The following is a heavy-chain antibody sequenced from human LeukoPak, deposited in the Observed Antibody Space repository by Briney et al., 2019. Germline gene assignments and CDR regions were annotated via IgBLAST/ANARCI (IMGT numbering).Heavy chain of an antibody. Sequence: SETLSLTCTVSGGSISSYYWSWIRQPPGKGLEWIGYIYYSGSTNYNPSLKSRVTISVDTSKNQFSLKLSSVTAADTAVYYCASPSLMSGEPSYFDFWGQGTLVSVSA. CDR1: GGSISSYY. V-gene: IGHV4-59*01. CDR2: IYYSGST. D-gene: IGHD4-17*01. CDR3: ASPSLMSGEPSYFDF. J-gene: IGHJ4*02.